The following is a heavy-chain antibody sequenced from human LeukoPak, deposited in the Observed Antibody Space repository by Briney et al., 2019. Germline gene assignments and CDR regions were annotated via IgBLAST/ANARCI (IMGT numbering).Heavy chain of an antibody. J-gene: IGHJ6*03. Sequence: SDTLSLTCAVSGYSISSGYYWGWIRQPPGEGLEWIGSIYHSGSTYYNPSLKRRVTISVDTSKNQFSLQLSSVTAADTAVYYCARQTYYDFWSGWSDYYYYMDVWGKGTTVTVSS. CDR3: ARQTYYDFWSGWSDYYYYMDV. D-gene: IGHD3-3*01. V-gene: IGHV4-38-2*01. CDR1: GYSISSGYY. CDR2: IYHSGST.